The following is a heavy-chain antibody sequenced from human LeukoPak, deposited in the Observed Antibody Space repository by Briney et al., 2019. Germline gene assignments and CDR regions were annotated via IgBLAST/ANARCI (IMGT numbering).Heavy chain of an antibody. Sequence: GGSLRLSCAASGFTVSSNYMSWVRQAPGKGLEWVSVIYSGGSTYYADSVKGRFTISRDNSKNTLYLQMNSLRAEDTAVYYCARGNSGYDTGDYWGQGTLVTVSS. CDR3: ARGNSGYDTGDY. CDR1: GFTVSSNY. V-gene: IGHV3-66*01. D-gene: IGHD5-12*01. CDR2: IYSGGST. J-gene: IGHJ4*02.